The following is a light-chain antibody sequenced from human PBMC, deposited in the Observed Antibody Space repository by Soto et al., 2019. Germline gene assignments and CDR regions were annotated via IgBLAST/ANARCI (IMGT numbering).Light chain of an antibody. CDR3: QQRSNWPYT. Sequence: EIVLTQSPDTLSLSPGERATLSYRASQSVSSYLAWFQYKPGQAPRLLIDDASNRATGSPARFSGSGSGTDFTLTISSLEPEDFAVYYCQQRSNWPYTFGQGTKLEIK. CDR2: DAS. CDR1: QSVSSY. J-gene: IGKJ2*01. V-gene: IGKV3-11*01.